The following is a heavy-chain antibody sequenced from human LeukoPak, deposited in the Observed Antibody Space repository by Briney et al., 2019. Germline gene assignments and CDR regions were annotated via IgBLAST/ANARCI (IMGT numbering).Heavy chain of an antibody. CDR1: GYTFTSYG. CDR3: ARDAPGPGPYYYGSGSYPPNDY. CDR2: ISAYNGNT. V-gene: IGHV1-18*01. Sequence: ASVKVSCKASGYTFTSYGISWVRQAPGQGLEWMGWISAYNGNTNYAQKLQGRVTMTTDTSTSTAYMELRSLRSDDTAVYYCARDAPGPGPYYYGSGSYPPNDYWGQGTLLTVSS. J-gene: IGHJ4*02. D-gene: IGHD3-10*01.